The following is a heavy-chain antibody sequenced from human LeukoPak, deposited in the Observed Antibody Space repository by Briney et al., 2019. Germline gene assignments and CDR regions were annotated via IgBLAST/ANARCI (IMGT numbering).Heavy chain of an antibody. V-gene: IGHV3-21*01. CDR2: INTGSTYM. D-gene: IGHD1-1*01. CDR3: ARVEATTGRNYHYYYMDV. CDR1: GFYFSGYS. Sequence: TGGSLRLSCAASGFYFSGYSMNWVRQAPGKGLEWASSINTGSTYMYYADSVKGRFTISRDNAKNSLHLQMYSLRAEDTAVYFCARVEATTGRNYHYYYMDVWGKGTTVTVSS. J-gene: IGHJ6*03.